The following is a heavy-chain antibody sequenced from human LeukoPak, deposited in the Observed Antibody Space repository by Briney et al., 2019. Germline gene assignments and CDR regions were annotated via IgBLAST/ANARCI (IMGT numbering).Heavy chain of an antibody. CDR2: ISSSSTYI. Sequence: GGSLRLXCAASGFTFSTYIMNWVRQAPGKGLEWVSSISSSSTYIYYADSVKGRFTISRDNAKNSLYLQMDSLRAEDTAVYYCARDFSSQSLDYWGQGTLVTVSS. D-gene: IGHD3-3*01. CDR3: ARDFSSQSLDY. CDR1: GFTFSTYI. J-gene: IGHJ4*02. V-gene: IGHV3-21*01.